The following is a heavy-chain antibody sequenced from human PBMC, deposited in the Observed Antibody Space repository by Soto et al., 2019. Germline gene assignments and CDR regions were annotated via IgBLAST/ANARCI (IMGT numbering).Heavy chain of an antibody. V-gene: IGHV4-61*01. CDR3: ASRQDYGGNSGWYFDL. D-gene: IGHD4-17*01. Sequence: QVQLQESGPGLVKPSETLSLTCTVSGGSVSSGSYYWSWIRQPPGKGLEWIGYIYYSGSTNYNPSLNSRVTISVDTSKNQFSLKLSSVTAADTAVYYCASRQDYGGNSGWYFDLWGRGTLVTVSS. CDR2: IYYSGST. J-gene: IGHJ2*01. CDR1: GGSVSSGSYY.